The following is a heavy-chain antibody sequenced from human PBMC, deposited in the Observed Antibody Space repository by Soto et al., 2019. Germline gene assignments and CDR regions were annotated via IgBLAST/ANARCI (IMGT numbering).Heavy chain of an antibody. J-gene: IGHJ4*02. CDR1: GYSINSDDY. CDR2: IYHSVST. CDR3: ARKAYSASGRIHLFDS. V-gene: IGHV4-38-2*02. Sequence: QVQLQESGPGLVEPSETLSLICTVSGYSINSDDYWGWLRQPPGKGLEWIASIYHSVSTFYNPSLRSRVTISIDTYTNQFSLRLTAVPAADTAMYYCARKAYSASGRIHLFDSWGQGTLVTVSS. D-gene: IGHD3-10*01.